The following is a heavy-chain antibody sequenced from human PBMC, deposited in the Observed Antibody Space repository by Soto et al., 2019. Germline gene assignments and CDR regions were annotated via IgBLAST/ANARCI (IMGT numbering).Heavy chain of an antibody. J-gene: IGHJ4*02. CDR2: ISYDGSNQ. CDR3: AKALGELSPESYDH. V-gene: IGHV3-30*18. Sequence: QVQLVESGGGVVQPGRSLRLSCAASGFTFSSYGMHWVRQAPGKGLEWVATISYDGSNQYYADSVKGRFTISRDNSKNTHDLQMNSLRTEDTAVYYCAKALGELSPESYDHWGQGVLVTVSS. D-gene: IGHD3-16*02. CDR1: GFTFSSYG.